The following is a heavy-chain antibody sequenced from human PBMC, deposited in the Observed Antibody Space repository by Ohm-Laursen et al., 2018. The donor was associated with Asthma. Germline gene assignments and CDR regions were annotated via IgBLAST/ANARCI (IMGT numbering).Heavy chain of an antibody. Sequence: SLRLSCAATGFTFSSYAMHWVRQAPGKGLEWVAVISYDGSNKSYADSVKGRFTISRDNSKNTLYLQMNSLRAEDTAVYYCARDGDVYYFDDWGQGTLVTVSS. D-gene: IGHD4-17*01. CDR3: ARDGDVYYFDD. CDR1: GFTFSSYA. J-gene: IGHJ4*02. CDR2: ISYDGSNK. V-gene: IGHV3-30-3*01.